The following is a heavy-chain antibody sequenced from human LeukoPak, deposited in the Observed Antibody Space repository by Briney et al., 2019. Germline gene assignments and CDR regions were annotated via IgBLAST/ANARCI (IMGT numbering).Heavy chain of an antibody. Sequence: GGSLRLSCAASGFTFSGSAVHWVRQASGKGLEWVGRIRNKANSYATAYAASVNGRFTISRDDSKNTAYLHMNSLKIEDTAVYYCSRLMEAAGTSFDYWGQGTLVTVSS. CDR2: IRNKANSYAT. CDR3: SRLMEAAGTSFDY. D-gene: IGHD6-13*01. V-gene: IGHV3-73*01. J-gene: IGHJ4*02. CDR1: GFTFSGSA.